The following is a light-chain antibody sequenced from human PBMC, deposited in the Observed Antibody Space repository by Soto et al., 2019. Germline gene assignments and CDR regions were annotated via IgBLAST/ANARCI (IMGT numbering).Light chain of an antibody. V-gene: IGLV2-14*01. CDR3: SSYTSGSTLYD. J-gene: IGLJ1*01. Sequence: QSALTQPASVSGSPGQSITISCTGTSSDVGGYDYVSWYQQHPGKAPRLMIYKASNRPSGVSHRFSGSRSGNTASLTISGLQADDEADYYCSSYTSGSTLYDFGTGTKVTVL. CDR1: SSDVGGYDY. CDR2: KAS.